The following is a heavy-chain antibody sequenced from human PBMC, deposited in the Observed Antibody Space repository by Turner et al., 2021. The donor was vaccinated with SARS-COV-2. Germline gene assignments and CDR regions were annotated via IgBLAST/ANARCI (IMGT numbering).Heavy chain of an antibody. V-gene: IGHV3-23*01. CDR3: AKTHGAAAGTFDY. CDR1: GFTFRSYA. J-gene: IGHJ4*02. CDR2: ISGSGGRT. D-gene: IGHD6-13*01. Sequence: EVKLLESVGGLVQPGGSLRLACAASGFTFRSYAMSWVRQAPGKGLEWVSAISGSGGRTYYADSVKGRFTISRDNSKNTLYLQMNSLRAEDTAVYYCAKTHGAAAGTFDYWGQGTLVTVSS.